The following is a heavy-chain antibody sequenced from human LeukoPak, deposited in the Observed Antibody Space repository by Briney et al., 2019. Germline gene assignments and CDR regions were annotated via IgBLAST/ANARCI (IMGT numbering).Heavy chain of an antibody. CDR3: ARDPLAALGSIAVAGTAYFDY. Sequence: ASVKVSCKASGYTFTSYYMHWVRQAPGQGLEWMGIINPSGGSTSYAQKFQGRVTMTRDTSTSTVYMELSSLRSEDTAVYYCARDPLAALGSIAVAGTAYFDYWGQGTLVTVSS. J-gene: IGHJ4*02. CDR1: GYTFTSYY. CDR2: INPSGGST. D-gene: IGHD6-19*01. V-gene: IGHV1-46*01.